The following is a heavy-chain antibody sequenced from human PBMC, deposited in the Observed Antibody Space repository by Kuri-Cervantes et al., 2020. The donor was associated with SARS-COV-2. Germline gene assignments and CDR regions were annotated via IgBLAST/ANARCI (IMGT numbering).Heavy chain of an antibody. CDR3: ARQGRITMFGVVIRGFDI. Sequence: SETLSLTCTVSGGSISSSSYYWGWIRQPPGKGLEWIGNIYYSGSMYYNPSLKSRVTISVDTSKNQFSLKLSSVTAADTAVYYCARQGRITMFGVVIRGFDIWGQGTMVTVSS. CDR2: IYYSGSM. D-gene: IGHD3-3*01. CDR1: GGSISSSSYY. J-gene: IGHJ3*02. V-gene: IGHV4-39*01.